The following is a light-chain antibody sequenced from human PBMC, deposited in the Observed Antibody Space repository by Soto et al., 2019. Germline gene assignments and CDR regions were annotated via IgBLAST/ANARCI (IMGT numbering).Light chain of an antibody. CDR3: QQYGSSPDT. Sequence: EIVLTQSPGTLSLSPGERATLSCRASQSVSSAYLSWYQQKPGQAPRLLISGASSRATGIPDRFSGSGSGTEFTLTISRLEPEDFAVCYCQQYGSSPDTFGGGTKVEIK. CDR1: QSVSSAY. V-gene: IGKV3-20*01. CDR2: GAS. J-gene: IGKJ4*01.